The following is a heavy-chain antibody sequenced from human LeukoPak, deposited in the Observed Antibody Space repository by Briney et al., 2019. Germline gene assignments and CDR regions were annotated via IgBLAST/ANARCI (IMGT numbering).Heavy chain of an antibody. J-gene: IGHJ6*02. CDR1: GYTFTSYY. Sequence: ASVTVSCKASGYTFTSYYMHWVRQAPGQGLEWMGIINPSGGSTSYAQKFQGRVTMTRDTSTSTVYMELSSLRSEDTAVYYCARDRHLAYDILTGYLGYYGMDVWGQGTTVTVSS. CDR2: INPSGGST. D-gene: IGHD3-9*01. CDR3: ARDRHLAYDILTGYLGYYGMDV. V-gene: IGHV1-46*01.